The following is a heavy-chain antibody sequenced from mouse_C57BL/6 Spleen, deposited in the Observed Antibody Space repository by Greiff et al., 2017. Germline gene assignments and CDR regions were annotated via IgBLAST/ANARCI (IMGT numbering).Heavy chain of an antibody. D-gene: IGHD2-1*01. Sequence: QVQLQQPGAELVKPGASVTLSCKASGYTFPSYWMHWVKPRPGQGLEWIGMFHPNSGSTNYNEKFKSKATLTVDKSSSTAYMPLSSLTSEDSAVYYSASSHLLDRDYWGQGTTLTVSS. CDR2: FHPNSGST. V-gene: IGHV1-64*01. CDR3: ASSHLLDRDY. J-gene: IGHJ2*01. CDR1: GYTFPSYW.